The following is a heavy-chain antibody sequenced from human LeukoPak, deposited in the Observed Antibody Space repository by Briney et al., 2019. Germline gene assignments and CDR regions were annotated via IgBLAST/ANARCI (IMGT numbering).Heavy chain of an antibody. CDR2: INAGNGNT. D-gene: IGHD2-2*01. CDR3: ARVPTSNNWFDP. J-gene: IGHJ5*02. Sequence: ASVKVSCKASGYTFTSYAMHWVRQAPGQRLEWMGWINAGNGNTKYSQKFQGRVTITRDTSASTAYMELSSLRSEDTAVYYRARVPTSNNWFDPWGQGTLVTVSS. V-gene: IGHV1-3*01. CDR1: GYTFTSYA.